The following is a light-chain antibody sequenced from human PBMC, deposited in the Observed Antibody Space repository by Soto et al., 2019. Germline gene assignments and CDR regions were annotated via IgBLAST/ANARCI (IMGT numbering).Light chain of an antibody. Sequence: DIQMTQSPSTLSGSVGDRVTITCRASQTISSWLAWYQHRPGKAPNLLISGATSLQSGVPSRFSGSESGTHFSLIISSLQPEDSATYYCQQSYSTPITFGQGTRLEIK. CDR1: QTISSW. CDR2: GAT. V-gene: IGKV1-39*01. J-gene: IGKJ5*01. CDR3: QQSYSTPIT.